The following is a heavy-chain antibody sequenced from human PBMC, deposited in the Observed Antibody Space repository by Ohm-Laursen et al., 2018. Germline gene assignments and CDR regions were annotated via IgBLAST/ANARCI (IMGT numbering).Heavy chain of an antibody. CDR2: ISGGGGST. CDR3: ATDRGGYCSSTSCYRFDF. D-gene: IGHD2-2*03. J-gene: IGHJ4*02. CDR1: GFTFSSYA. Sequence: GSLRLSCAASGFTFSSYAMSWVRQAPGKGLEWVSAISGGGGSTYYADSVKGRFTISRDNSKNTVYLRMNSLRAEDTAVYYCATDRGGYCSSTSCYRFDFWGQGTLVTVSS. V-gene: IGHV3-23*01.